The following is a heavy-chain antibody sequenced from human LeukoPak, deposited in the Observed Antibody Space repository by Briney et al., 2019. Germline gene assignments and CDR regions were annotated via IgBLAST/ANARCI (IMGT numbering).Heavy chain of an antibody. Sequence: ASVKVSCKASGYTFTSYGISWVRQAPGQGLEWVGWISTYNGNTNYAQKLQGRATMTTDTSTSTAYMELRSLRSDDTAVYYCARRYYGSGSYYLPYWFDYWGQGTLVTVSS. J-gene: IGHJ4*02. CDR3: ARRYYGSGSYYLPYWFDY. D-gene: IGHD3-10*01. CDR1: GYTFTSYG. CDR2: ISTYNGNT. V-gene: IGHV1-18*01.